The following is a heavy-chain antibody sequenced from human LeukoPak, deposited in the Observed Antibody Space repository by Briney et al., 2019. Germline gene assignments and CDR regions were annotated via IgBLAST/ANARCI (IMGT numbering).Heavy chain of an antibody. CDR3: ARGAGWYSY. J-gene: IGHJ4*02. CDR1: GGSISSGSYY. D-gene: IGHD6-19*01. CDR2: IYTSGST. Sequence: SQTLSLTCTVSGGSISSGSYYWSWIRQPAGKGLEWIGRIYTSGSTNYNPSLKSRVTISVDTSQNQFSLKLSSVTAADTAVYFCARGAGWYSYWGQGTLVTVSS. V-gene: IGHV4-61*02.